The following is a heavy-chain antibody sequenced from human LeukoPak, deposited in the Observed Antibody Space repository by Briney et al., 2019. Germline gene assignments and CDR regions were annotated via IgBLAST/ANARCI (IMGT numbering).Heavy chain of an antibody. V-gene: IGHV4-59*01. J-gene: IGHJ4*02. CDR2: VFYNGST. CDR1: GGSISDYF. CDR3: ASQRGFSGNTFDY. D-gene: IGHD5-12*01. Sequence: SETLSLTCTVSGGSISDYFWSWIRQPPGKGLEWVWYVFYNGSTNYNPSLKSRVTISIDTSRIRFSLRLSSVTAADTATYYCASQRGFSGNTFDYWGQGIMVTVSS.